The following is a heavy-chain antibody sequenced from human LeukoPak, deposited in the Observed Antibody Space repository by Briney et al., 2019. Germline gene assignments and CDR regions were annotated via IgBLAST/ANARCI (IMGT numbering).Heavy chain of an antibody. J-gene: IGHJ4*02. D-gene: IGHD2-15*01. CDR3: ARDGGYYCSGGSCPIDY. CDR2: INPNSGGT. Sequence: ASVKVSCKASGYTFTGYYMHWVRQASGQGLEWMGWINPNSGGTNYAQKFQGRVTMTRDTSISTAYMELSRLRSDDTPVYYCARDGGYYCSGGSCPIDYWGQGTLVTVSS. V-gene: IGHV1-2*02. CDR1: GYTFTGYY.